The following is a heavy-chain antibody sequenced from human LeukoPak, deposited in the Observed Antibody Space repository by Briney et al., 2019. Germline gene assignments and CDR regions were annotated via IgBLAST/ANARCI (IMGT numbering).Heavy chain of an antibody. CDR2: INEGGDT. Sequence: SETLSLTCAVYGSSFSGFDWSGVRQAPGKGLEWIGEINEGGDTKYNPSLKSRVTLSVDTSRNEFSLKIRSVTAADTAVYYCARGLGWKVTTMELFYMDVWGEGTTVTVSS. V-gene: IGHV4-34*01. CDR3: ARGLGWKVTTMELFYMDV. CDR1: GSSFSGFD. D-gene: IGHD4-11*01. J-gene: IGHJ6*03.